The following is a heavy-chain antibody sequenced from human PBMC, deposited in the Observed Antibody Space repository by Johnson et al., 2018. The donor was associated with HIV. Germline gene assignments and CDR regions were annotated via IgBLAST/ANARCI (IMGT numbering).Heavy chain of an antibody. Sequence: VQLVESGGGLVQPGGSLRLSCAASGFTVSSNYMSWVRQAPGKGLEWVSVIYSGGSTYYADSVKGRFTISRDNSKNTLYLQMYSQRAEDTAVYYCAREGVVATITDAFEIWGQGTMVTVSS. CDR1: GFTVSSNY. D-gene: IGHD5-12*01. CDR3: AREGVVATITDAFEI. J-gene: IGHJ3*02. CDR2: IYSGGST. V-gene: IGHV3-66*01.